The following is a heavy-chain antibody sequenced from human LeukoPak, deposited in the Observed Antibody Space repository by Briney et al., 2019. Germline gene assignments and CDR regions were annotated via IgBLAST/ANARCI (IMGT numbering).Heavy chain of an antibody. Sequence: GGSLRLYCAASGFSFSTYAMNWVRQAPGKGLEWVSAISGSDDSTYYAESVEGRFTISRDNSKNTLLLQMNSLRVEDTAVYYCAKFACTSTSCYNNFWGQGTLVTVSS. CDR3: AKFACTSTSCYNNF. V-gene: IGHV3-23*01. CDR1: GFSFSTYA. CDR2: ISGSDDST. D-gene: IGHD2-2*02. J-gene: IGHJ1*01.